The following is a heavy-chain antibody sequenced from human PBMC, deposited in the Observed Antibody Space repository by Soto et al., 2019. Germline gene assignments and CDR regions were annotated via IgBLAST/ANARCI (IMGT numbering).Heavy chain of an antibody. V-gene: IGHV4-34*01. CDR2: INHSGST. J-gene: IGHJ4*02. CDR3: ARSDGGFDY. D-gene: IGHD3-16*01. CDR1: GGSFSGYY. Sequence: SETLSLTCAVYGGSFSGYYWSWIRQPPGKGLEWIGEINHSGSTNYNPSLKSRVTISVDTSKNQFSLKLSSVTAADTAVYYCARSDGGFDYWGQGTLVTVSS.